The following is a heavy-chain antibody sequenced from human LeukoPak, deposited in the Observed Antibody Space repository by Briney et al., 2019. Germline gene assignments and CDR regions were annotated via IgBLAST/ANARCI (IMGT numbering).Heavy chain of an antibody. D-gene: IGHD3-16*01. CDR1: GYTFTGYY. J-gene: IGHJ3*01. V-gene: IGHV1-2*02. CDR3: ARFGDETALDV. CDR2: INPNSGGT. Sequence: ASVKVSCKASGYTFTGYYMHWVRQAPGQGLEWMGWINPNSGGTNYAQKSQGRVTMTRDTSISTAYMDLSSLRSDDTAVYYCARFGDETALDVWGQGTMVTVSS.